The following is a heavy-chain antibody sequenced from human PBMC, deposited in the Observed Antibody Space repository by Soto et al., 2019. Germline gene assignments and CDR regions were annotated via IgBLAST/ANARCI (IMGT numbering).Heavy chain of an antibody. J-gene: IGHJ6*02. Sequence: ASVKVSCKASGYTFSSYGISWVRQAPGQGLEWMGWISAYNGNTNYAQKFQGGVTMTTDTSTSTAYMELRSLRSDDTAVYYCARGGYCSGGSCYSTDYYYGMDVWGQGTTVTVSS. D-gene: IGHD2-15*01. CDR3: ARGGYCSGGSCYSTDYYYGMDV. CDR1: GYTFSSYG. V-gene: IGHV1-18*01. CDR2: ISAYNGNT.